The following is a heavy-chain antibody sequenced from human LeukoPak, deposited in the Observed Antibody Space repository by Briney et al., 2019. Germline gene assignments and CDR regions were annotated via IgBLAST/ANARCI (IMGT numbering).Heavy chain of an antibody. J-gene: IGHJ4*02. CDR3: ARASSSSGRHFDY. Sequence: PSETLSLTCTVSGASISSYYWSWIRQPPGKGLEWIGYISYSGSTNYNPSLKSRVTMSVDTSTNQFSLKLSSVTASDTAVYYCARASSSSGRHFDYWGQGTLVTVSS. D-gene: IGHD6-6*01. V-gene: IGHV4-59*08. CDR2: ISYSGST. CDR1: GASISSYY.